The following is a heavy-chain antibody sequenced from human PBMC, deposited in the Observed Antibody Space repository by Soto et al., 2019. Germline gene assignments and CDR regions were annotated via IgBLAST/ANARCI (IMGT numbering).Heavy chain of an antibody. CDR3: AKVDRAQWLLPIDY. D-gene: IGHD5-12*01. Sequence: EVQLLESGGGLVQPGGSLRLSCAASGFTLSGYAMSWVRQAPGKGLEWVSAIRGSDGATYYADSVKGRFSISRDNSKNTLYLQMNSLRVEDTAIYYCAKVDRAQWLLPIDYWGQGTLVTVSS. J-gene: IGHJ4*02. V-gene: IGHV3-23*01. CDR1: GFTLSGYA. CDR2: IRGSDGAT.